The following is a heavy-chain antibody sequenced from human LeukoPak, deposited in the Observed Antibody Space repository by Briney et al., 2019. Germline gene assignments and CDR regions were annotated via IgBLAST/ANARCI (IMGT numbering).Heavy chain of an antibody. J-gene: IGHJ4*02. CDR3: ARAVAVAGTLQFDY. CDR2: IYTSGST. D-gene: IGHD6-19*01. Sequence: SETLSLTCTVSGGSISSYYWSWIRQPAGKGLEWIGRIYTSGSTNYNPSLKSRVTISVDTSKNQFSLKLSSVTAADTAVYYCARAVAVAGTLQFDYWGQGTLVTVSS. V-gene: IGHV4-4*07. CDR1: GGSISSYY.